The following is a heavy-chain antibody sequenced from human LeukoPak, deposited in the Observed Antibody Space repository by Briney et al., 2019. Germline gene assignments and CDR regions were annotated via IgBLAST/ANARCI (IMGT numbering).Heavy chain of an antibody. J-gene: IGHJ5*02. D-gene: IGHD3-10*01. CDR2: INPNSGGT. V-gene: IGHV1-2*02. Sequence: ASVKVSCKASEYTFTGYYMHWVRQAPGQGLEWMGWINPNSGGTNYAQKFQGRVTMTRDTSISTAYMELSRLRSDDTAVYYCARAPLVVYNWFDPWGQGTLVTVSS. CDR3: ARAPLVVYNWFDP. CDR1: EYTFTGYY.